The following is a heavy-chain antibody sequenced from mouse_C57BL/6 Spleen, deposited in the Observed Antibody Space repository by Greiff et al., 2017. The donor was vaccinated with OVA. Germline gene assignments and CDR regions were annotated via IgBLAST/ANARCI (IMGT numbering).Heavy chain of an antibody. Sequence: EVHLVESGGGLVKPGGSLKLSCAASGFTFSDYGMHWVRQAPEQGLEWVAYISSGSSTIYYADTVKVRFTISRANAKNTLLLQMTRLRSEDTAMYDGATGKVSSLYDYGPGAMDDWGQGTSVTVSS. J-gene: IGHJ4*01. D-gene: IGHD2-4*01. CDR3: ATGKVSSLYDYGPGAMDD. CDR2: ISSGSSTI. CDR1: GFTFSDYG. V-gene: IGHV5-17*01.